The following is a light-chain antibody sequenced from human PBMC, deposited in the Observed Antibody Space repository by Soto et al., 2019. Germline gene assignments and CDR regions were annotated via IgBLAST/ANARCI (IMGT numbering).Light chain of an antibody. J-gene: IGKJ2*03. CDR2: GVS. V-gene: IGKV3-20*01. Sequence: EIVLTQSPGTLSLSPGESATLSCRASQTVNSNFFAWYQQKPGQPPRLLIYGVSIRATGIPDRFTGSGSGTDFALTISGLEPADFGIYYCQQYSALPRSFGQGTKVDIK. CDR3: QQYSALPRS. CDR1: QTVNSNF.